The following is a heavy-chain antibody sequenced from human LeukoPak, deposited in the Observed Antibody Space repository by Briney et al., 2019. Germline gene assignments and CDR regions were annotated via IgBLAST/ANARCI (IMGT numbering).Heavy chain of an antibody. J-gene: IGHJ4*02. Sequence: SETLSLTCSVSDGSISSTNYYWGWIRQPPGKALEWIGTIYYSGSTYYKPSFKSRVTMSVDTSRNQFSLKLSSVTAADTAVYYCARLIYDTSGYCDYWGQGTLVTVPS. CDR1: DGSISSTNYY. CDR3: ARLIYDTSGYCDY. D-gene: IGHD3-22*01. CDR2: IYYSGST. V-gene: IGHV4-39*01.